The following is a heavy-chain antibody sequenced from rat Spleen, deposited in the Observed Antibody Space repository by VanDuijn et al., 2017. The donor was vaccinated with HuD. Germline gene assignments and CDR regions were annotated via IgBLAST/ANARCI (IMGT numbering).Heavy chain of an antibody. CDR3: AVAGYGY. V-gene: IGHV10-5*01. D-gene: IGHD1-7*01. J-gene: IGHJ2*01. CDR1: GFIFSNAA. CDR2: IIIKPTNYAT. Sequence: VQLVESGGGLVQPKESLKISCAASGFIFSNAAMFWVRQHPGKGLEWVARIIIKPTNYATYYADSVKGRFTISRDNAESIVFLQINSLKYEDTATYYCAVAGYGYWGQGVMVTVSS.